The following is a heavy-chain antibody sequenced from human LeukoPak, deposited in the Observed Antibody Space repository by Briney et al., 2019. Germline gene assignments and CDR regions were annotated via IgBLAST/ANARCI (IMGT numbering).Heavy chain of an antibody. Sequence: GGSLRLSCAASGFTFSSYSMNWVRQAPGKGLEWVSSISSSSSYIYYADSVRGRFTISRDNAKNSLYLQMNSLRAEDTAVYYCAREAVAVVPAAHTDYWGQGTLVTVSS. V-gene: IGHV3-21*01. CDR1: GFTFSSYS. CDR3: AREAVAVVPAAHTDY. D-gene: IGHD2-2*01. J-gene: IGHJ4*02. CDR2: ISSSSSYI.